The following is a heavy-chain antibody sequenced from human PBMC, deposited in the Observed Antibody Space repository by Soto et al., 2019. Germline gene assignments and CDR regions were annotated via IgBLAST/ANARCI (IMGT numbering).Heavy chain of an antibody. D-gene: IGHD5-12*01. CDR3: ARVAADIASWLDP. V-gene: IGHV4-59*01. CDR1: GDSISTYN. J-gene: IGHJ5*02. Sequence: QGQLQESGPGLVKPSETLSLTCTVSGDSISTYNWGWIRQPPGKGLEWIGCIYYSGFTNYNPSLXXQXAIPVDTPKNQLSLKLNSGTAADTAVYYCARVAADIASWLDPWGQGTLVTVSS. CDR2: IYYSGFT.